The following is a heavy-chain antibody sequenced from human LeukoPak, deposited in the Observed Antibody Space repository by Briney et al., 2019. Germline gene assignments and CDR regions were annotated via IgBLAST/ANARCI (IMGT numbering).Heavy chain of an antibody. D-gene: IGHD2-2*01. J-gene: IGHJ5*02. CDR2: ISGSGGST. V-gene: IGHV3-23*01. Sequence: TGGSLRLSCAASGFTFSSYAMSWVRQAPGKGLEWVSAISGSGGSTYYADSVKGRFTISRDNSKNTLYLQMNSLRAEDTAVYYCLGEDIVVVPANQRTNWFDPWGQGTLVTVS. CDR3: LGEDIVVVPANQRTNWFDP. CDR1: GFTFSSYA.